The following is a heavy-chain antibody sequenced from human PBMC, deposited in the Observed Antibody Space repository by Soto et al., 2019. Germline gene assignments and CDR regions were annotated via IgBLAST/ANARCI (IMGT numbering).Heavy chain of an antibody. D-gene: IGHD3-22*01. V-gene: IGHV3-30-3*01. CDR1: GFTFSSYA. CDR3: ASDYYTSYDSSGYYRSPAY. J-gene: IGHJ4*02. CDR2: IAYDGSDK. Sequence: QVQLVESGGGVVQPGRSLRLSCAASGFTFSSYAMHWVRQAPGKGLEWVALIAYDGSDKDYADSVKGRFTISRDNSRNPLFLQMNSLRAEDTAVYYCASDYYTSYDSSGYYRSPAYWGQGTLVTVSS.